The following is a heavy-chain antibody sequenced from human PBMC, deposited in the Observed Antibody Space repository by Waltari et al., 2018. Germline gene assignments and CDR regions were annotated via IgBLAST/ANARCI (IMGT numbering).Heavy chain of an antibody. Sequence: EVQLLESGEGLVQPEGSMTLSCTASGFTFNPCTMNWVRQAPGKGLEWVAGISSTAIYTAFADSVRGRFTISRDFSKNTVYLQMNTLRAEDTAIYYCAKEVVGDLKYFDHFGQGALVTVSS. J-gene: IGHJ4*02. D-gene: IGHD2-15*01. CDR1: GFTFNPCT. CDR2: ISSTAIYT. V-gene: IGHV3-23*01. CDR3: AKEVVGDLKYFDH.